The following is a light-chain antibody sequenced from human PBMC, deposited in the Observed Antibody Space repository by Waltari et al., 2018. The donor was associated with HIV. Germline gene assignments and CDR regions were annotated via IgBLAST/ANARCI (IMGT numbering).Light chain of an antibody. Sequence: SYELTQPPSVSVSPGQTARSPCSGDALPKQYAYLYQQKPGQAPVLVIYKNIERPSGIPARFSGSRSGTTVTLTISGVQAEDEADYHCQSAGGSGSYVVFGGGTKLTVL. CDR3: QSAGGSGSYVV. J-gene: IGLJ2*01. CDR2: KNI. CDR1: ALPKQY. V-gene: IGLV3-25*03.